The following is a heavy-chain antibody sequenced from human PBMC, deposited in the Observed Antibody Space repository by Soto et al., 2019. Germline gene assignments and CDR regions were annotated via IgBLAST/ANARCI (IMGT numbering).Heavy chain of an antibody. V-gene: IGHV3-21*01. CDR2: ISPISNYR. CDR1: AFTFSSYA. CDR3: SSFHPESRLAEYYFHF. J-gene: IGHJ4*02. D-gene: IGHD3-3*02. Sequence: GGALRPSCAASAFTFSSYAMAWVSQAPGKGLEWVSSISPISNYRYYANSVKARFTISRDNAKNSLYRQMNSLRAEDTALYYCSSFHPESRLAEYYFHFWSQAT.